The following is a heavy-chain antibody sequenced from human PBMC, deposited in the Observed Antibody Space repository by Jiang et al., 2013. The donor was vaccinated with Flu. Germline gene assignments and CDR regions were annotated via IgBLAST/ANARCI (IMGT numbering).Heavy chain of an antibody. CDR3: ARLVRSMGAFSNYDSL. CDR1: GGSISSSSYY. Sequence: GSGLVKPSETLSLTCTVSGGSISSSSYYWGWIRQPPGKGLEWIGSIYYSGSTYYNPSLKSRVTISVDTSKNQFSLKLSSVTAADTAVYYCARLVRSMGAFSNYDSLWGQGTLVTVSS. CDR2: IYYSGST. J-gene: IGHJ4*02. V-gene: IGHV4-39*01. D-gene: IGHD4-11*01.